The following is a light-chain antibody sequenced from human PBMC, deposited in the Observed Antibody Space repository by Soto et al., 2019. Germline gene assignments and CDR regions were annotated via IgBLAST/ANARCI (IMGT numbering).Light chain of an antibody. J-gene: IGKJ2*01. Sequence: DIQMTQSPSSVSAPVGDRVTISCRASQDINKWLTWYQQKPGKAPKLLISAASTFQSGVPSRFSGNGSGTEFTLTIQSLQPDDIATYYCQQASSFPHTFGQGTKLEIK. CDR1: QDINKW. CDR2: AAS. CDR3: QQASSFPHT. V-gene: IGKV1-12*01.